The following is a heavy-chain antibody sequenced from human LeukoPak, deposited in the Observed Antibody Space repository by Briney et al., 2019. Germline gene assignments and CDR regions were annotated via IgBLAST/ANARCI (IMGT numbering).Heavy chain of an antibody. V-gene: IGHV4-59*01. Sequence: PSETLSLTCTVSGGSISSYYWSWIRQPPGKGLEWIGYIYYSGSTNYNPSLKSRVTISVDTSKNQFSLKLSSVTAADTAVYYCARLDYGGWFDPWGQGTLVTVSS. CDR1: GGSISSYY. CDR2: IYYSGST. CDR3: ARLDYGGWFDP. D-gene: IGHD4-23*01. J-gene: IGHJ5*02.